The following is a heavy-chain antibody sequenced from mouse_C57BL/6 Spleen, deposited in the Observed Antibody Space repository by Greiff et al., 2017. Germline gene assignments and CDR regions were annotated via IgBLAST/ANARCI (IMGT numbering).Heavy chain of an antibody. Sequence: VQLQESGPELVKPGASVKISCKASGYAFSSSWMNWVKQRPGKGLEWIGRIYPGDGDTNYNGKFKGKATMTADKSSSTAYMQLSSLTSEDSAVYCCASEGYAMDYWGQGTSVTVSS. CDR2: IYPGDGDT. CDR1: GYAFSSSW. J-gene: IGHJ4*01. CDR3: ASEGYAMDY. V-gene: IGHV1-82*01. D-gene: IGHD6-1*01.